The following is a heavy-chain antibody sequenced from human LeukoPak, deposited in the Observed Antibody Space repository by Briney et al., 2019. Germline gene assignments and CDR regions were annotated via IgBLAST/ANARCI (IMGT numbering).Heavy chain of an antibody. V-gene: IGHV3-33*01. CDR1: GFTFSSYG. D-gene: IGHD2-15*01. CDR3: ARESVTDRALDC. J-gene: IGHJ4*02. CDR2: IWYDGSNK. Sequence: GGSLRLSCAASGFTFSSYGMHWVRQAPGKGLEWVAVIWYDGSNKYYADSVKGRFTISRDNSKNTLLLQLGSLRPEDMAVYFCARESVTDRALDCWGQGTLVTVSS.